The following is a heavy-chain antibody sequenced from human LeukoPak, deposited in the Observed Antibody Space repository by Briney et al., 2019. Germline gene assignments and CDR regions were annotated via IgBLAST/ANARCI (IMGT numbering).Heavy chain of an antibody. CDR1: GFTFSSNW. D-gene: IGHD6-13*01. CDR3: VRGQATAWGLDY. V-gene: IGHV3-74*01. Sequence: GGSLRLSCAASGFTFSSNWMHWVRQAPGKGLVWVSHISTDARTITYADFVKGRFTISRDNARNTVYLQMNSLRAEDTALYYCVRGQATAWGLDYWGQGTLVTVSS. J-gene: IGHJ4*02. CDR2: ISTDARTI.